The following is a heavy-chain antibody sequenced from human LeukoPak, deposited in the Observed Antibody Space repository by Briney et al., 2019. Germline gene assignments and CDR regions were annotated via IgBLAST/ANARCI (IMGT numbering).Heavy chain of an antibody. CDR3: ARDRRWYLLHAFDI. D-gene: IGHD2-15*01. V-gene: IGHV4-59*01. Sequence: PPETLSLTCTASGGSISSYFWSWIRQPPGKGLEWIAYAHYSESTNYNPSLKGRINISLDTSKNQFSLMLNSVTAADTAVYYCARDRRWYLLHAFDIWGQGTMVTVSS. CDR2: AHYSEST. CDR1: GGSISSYF. J-gene: IGHJ3*02.